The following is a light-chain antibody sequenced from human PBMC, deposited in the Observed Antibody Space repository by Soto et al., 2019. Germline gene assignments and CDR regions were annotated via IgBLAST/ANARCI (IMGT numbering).Light chain of an antibody. CDR1: HNIERW. CDR2: DAT. V-gene: IGKV1-5*01. J-gene: IGKJ1*01. Sequence: IPMTQSPSTLSASVGDRVTITCRASHNIERWMAWYQQKRGRAPSLLIFDATTLHSGVPSRFSGGGSGTEFTLAINGLPPDDFATYYCQQFDKSSTFGQGTTVEIK. CDR3: QQFDKSST.